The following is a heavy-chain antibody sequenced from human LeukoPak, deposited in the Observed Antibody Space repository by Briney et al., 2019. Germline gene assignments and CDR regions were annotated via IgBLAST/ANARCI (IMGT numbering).Heavy chain of an antibody. Sequence: GGSLTPSYTASGFTFGDYAMSWVRQAPGKGLEWVGFIRSKAYGGTTEYAASVKGRFTISRDDSKSIAYLQMNSLKTEDTAVYYCTRDGSGKQWLVYYFDYWGQGTLVTVSS. V-gene: IGHV3-49*04. CDR2: IRSKAYGGTT. CDR1: GFTFGDYA. D-gene: IGHD6-19*01. J-gene: IGHJ4*02. CDR3: TRDGSGKQWLVYYFDY.